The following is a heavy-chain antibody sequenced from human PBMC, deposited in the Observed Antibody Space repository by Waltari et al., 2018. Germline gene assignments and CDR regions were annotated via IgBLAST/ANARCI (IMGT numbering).Heavy chain of an antibody. CDR1: GCSISSYY. V-gene: IGHV4-59*01. Sequence: VQLQESGPGLVKPSETLSLTCTVSGCSISSYYWSWIRQPPGKGLEWIGYIYYSGSTNYNPSLKSRVTISVDTSKNQFSLKLSSVTAADTAVYYCTRVVVPAAIWFDPWGQGTLVTVSS. CDR3: TRVVVPAAIWFDP. D-gene: IGHD2-2*01. CDR2: IYYSGST. J-gene: IGHJ5*02.